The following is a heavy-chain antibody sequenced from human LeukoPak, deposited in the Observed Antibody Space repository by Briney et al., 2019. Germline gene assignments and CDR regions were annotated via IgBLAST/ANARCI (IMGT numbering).Heavy chain of an antibody. CDR1: GYTFTSYD. Sequence: ASVKVSCKASGYTFTSYDINWVRQATGQGLEWMGWMNPNSGNTGYAQKFQGRVTMARNTSISTAYMELSSLRSEDTAVYYCARGAAGLGSYTDDYWGQGTLVTVSS. J-gene: IGHJ4*02. V-gene: IGHV1-8*01. CDR3: ARGAAGLGSYTDDY. D-gene: IGHD1-26*01. CDR2: MNPNSGNT.